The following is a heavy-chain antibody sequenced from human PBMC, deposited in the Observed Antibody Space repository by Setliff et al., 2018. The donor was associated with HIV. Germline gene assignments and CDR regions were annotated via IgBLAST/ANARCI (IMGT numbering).Heavy chain of an antibody. D-gene: IGHD3-22*01. Sequence: LSLTCTVSGGSISNSRYYWSRIRQPPGKGLEWIGSIYYSGSTYYNPSLKSRVTISVDTSKNQFSQKLSSVTAADAAVYYCASRVYYYDSSGYLREEGFDPWGQGTLVTVSS. CDR1: GGSISNSRYY. CDR2: IYYSGST. J-gene: IGHJ5*02. V-gene: IGHV4-39*01. CDR3: ASRVYYYDSSGYLREEGFDP.